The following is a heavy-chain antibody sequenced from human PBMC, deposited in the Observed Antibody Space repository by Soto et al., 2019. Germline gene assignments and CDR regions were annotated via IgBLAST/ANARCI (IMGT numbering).Heavy chain of an antibody. CDR2: IGGNGADT. J-gene: IGHJ4*02. CDR1: GFIFSNYA. V-gene: IGHV3-23*01. Sequence: PVVSLRLSCAASGFIFSNYAMSWVRQAPGKGLEWVSAIGGNGADTYYADSVKGRFTISRDNSKNTLYLQMNSLRAEDTAVYFCAIPSGLTVTGPDYWGQGTLVTVSS. CDR3: AIPSGLTVTGPDY. D-gene: IGHD6-19*01.